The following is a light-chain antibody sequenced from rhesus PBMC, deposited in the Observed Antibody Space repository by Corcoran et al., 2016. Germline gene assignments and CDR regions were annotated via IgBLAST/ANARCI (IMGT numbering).Light chain of an antibody. J-gene: IGKJ1*01. CDR2: AAS. Sequence: DIQMTQSPSSLSESVGDKVTITCRASQVISSWLAWYQQKPGTSLKRLIYAASGLKSGGPSRYSGSGSGTEYILTISSLQPEEFATYYCQQGYNTPWTFGQGTKVEIK. V-gene: IGKV1-18*01. CDR1: QVISSW. CDR3: QQGYNTPWT.